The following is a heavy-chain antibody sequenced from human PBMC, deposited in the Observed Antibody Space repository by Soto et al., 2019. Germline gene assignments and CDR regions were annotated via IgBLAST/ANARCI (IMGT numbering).Heavy chain of an antibody. CDR2: ISYDGSNK. D-gene: IGHD4-17*01. CDR1: GFTFSSYA. V-gene: IGHV3-30-3*01. Sequence: QVQLVESGGGVVQPGRSLRLSCAASGFTFSSYAMHWVRQAPGKGLEWVAVISYDGSNKYYADSVKGRFTISRDNSKNTLYLQMNSLRAEDTAVYYCARGGGDYGDYVGYGMDVWGQGTTVTVSS. J-gene: IGHJ6*02. CDR3: ARGGGDYGDYVGYGMDV.